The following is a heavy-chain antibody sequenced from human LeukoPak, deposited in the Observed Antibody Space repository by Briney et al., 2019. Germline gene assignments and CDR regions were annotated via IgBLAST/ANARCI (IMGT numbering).Heavy chain of an antibody. CDR2: IYYSGST. CDR1: GGSISSYY. D-gene: IGHD2-15*01. CDR3: AREVDWFDP. J-gene: IGHJ5*02. V-gene: IGHV4-59*01. Sequence: SETLPLTCTVSGGSISSYYWSWIRQPPGKGLEWIGYIYYSGSTNYNPSLKSRVTISVDTSKNQFSLKLSSVTAADTAVYYCAREVDWFDPWGQGTLVTVPS.